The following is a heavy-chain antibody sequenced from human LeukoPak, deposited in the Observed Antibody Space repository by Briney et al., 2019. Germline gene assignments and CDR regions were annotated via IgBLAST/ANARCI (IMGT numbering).Heavy chain of an antibody. CDR3: ASRLSGSPFNY. CDR2: ISGSGGST. J-gene: IGHJ4*02. V-gene: IGHV3-23*01. CDR1: GFTFSSYA. Sequence: GGSLRLSCAASGFTFSSYAMSWVRQAPGKGLEWVSAISGSGGSTYCADSVKGRFTISRDNSKNTLYLQMNSLRAEDTAVYYCASRLSGSPFNYWGQGTLVTVSS. D-gene: IGHD1-26*01.